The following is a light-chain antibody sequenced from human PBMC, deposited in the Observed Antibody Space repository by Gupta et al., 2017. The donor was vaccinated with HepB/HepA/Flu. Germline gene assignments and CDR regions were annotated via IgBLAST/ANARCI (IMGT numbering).Light chain of an antibody. Sequence: QSALTQPPSVSGSPGQSVMISCTGTSSDVGSYNRVSCYQKPPDTAPKTMIYEVNNRTAGVPGSFSGSKSGTTASLTISGLPAEDDADYYCSSYTSSSTLVFGGGTKLTVL. CDR3: SSYTSSSTLV. CDR1: SSDVGSYNR. V-gene: IGLV2-18*02. CDR2: EVN. J-gene: IGLJ3*02.